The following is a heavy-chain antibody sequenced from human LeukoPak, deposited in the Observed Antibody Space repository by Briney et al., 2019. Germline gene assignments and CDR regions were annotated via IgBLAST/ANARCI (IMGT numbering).Heavy chain of an antibody. CDR1: GYTFTSYW. D-gene: IGHD4-11*01. V-gene: IGHV5-51*01. CDR3: ARQYSNRYFDV. J-gene: IGHJ2*01. Sequence: GESLKTSCKGSGYTFTSYWIGWVRQLPGKGLELMGIIYPGDSDTRYSPSFQGQVSISADKSTTTAYLHWTSLKASDTAIYYCARQYSNRYFDVWGRGTLVTVSS. CDR2: IYPGDSDT.